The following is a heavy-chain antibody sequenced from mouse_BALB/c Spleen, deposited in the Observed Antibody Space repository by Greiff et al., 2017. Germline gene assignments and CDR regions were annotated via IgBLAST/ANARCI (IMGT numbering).Heavy chain of an antibody. V-gene: IGHV5-12-2*01. D-gene: IGHD2-2*01. J-gene: IGHJ4*01. CDR3: ARHGYPYAMDY. CDR2: ISNGGGST. CDR1: GFTFSSYT. Sequence: EVKLVESGGGLVQPGGSLKLSCAASGFTFSSYTMSWVRQTPEKRLEWVAYISNGGGSTYYPDTVKGRFTISRDNAKNTLYLQMSSLKSEDTAMYYCARHGYPYAMDYWGQGTSVTVSS.